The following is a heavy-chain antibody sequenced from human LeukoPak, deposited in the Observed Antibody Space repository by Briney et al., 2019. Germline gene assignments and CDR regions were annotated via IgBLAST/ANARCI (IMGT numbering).Heavy chain of an antibody. D-gene: IGHD3-22*01. Sequence: GGSLRLSCAASGFTFSRCAMGWVRQTPGKGLEWVAGISGSGSRTYYADAVKGRSNISRDNSKNTLYLQINSLRAEDTAVYYCVKDANYFDSGSYLIPFDSWGQGTLVTVSS. J-gene: IGHJ4*02. CDR1: GFTFSRCA. CDR2: ISGSGSRT. V-gene: IGHV3-23*01. CDR3: VKDANYFDSGSYLIPFDS.